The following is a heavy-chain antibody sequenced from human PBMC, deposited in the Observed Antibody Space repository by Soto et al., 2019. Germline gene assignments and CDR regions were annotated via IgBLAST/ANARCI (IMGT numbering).Heavy chain of an antibody. CDR3: ARGLRRPPASLPGVLDP. CDR1: GGAFSSGGFA. CDR2: IYHTGTT. Sequence: QVQLQEAGSRLVKTSETLSLTCTVSGGAFSSGGFAWTWIRQPPKKGLEWIGYIYHTGTTSYSPPLRSRVSISVARAIHQFSLKLTPVTAADTAMYYRARGLRRPPASLPGVLDPWGQGTLVTVSS. V-gene: IGHV4-30-2*01. J-gene: IGHJ5*02. D-gene: IGHD3-3*01.